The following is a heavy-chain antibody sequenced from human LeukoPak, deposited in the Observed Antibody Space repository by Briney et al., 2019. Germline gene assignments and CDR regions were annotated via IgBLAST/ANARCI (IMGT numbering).Heavy chain of an antibody. CDR1: GYTFTNYT. D-gene: IGHD1-26*01. CDR2: ISTNTGNP. J-gene: IGHJ4*02. V-gene: IGHV7-4-1*02. CDR3: ARENEVGYFDY. Sequence: ASVKVSCKASGYTFTNYTMNWVRLAPGQGLEWMGWISTNTGNPTYAQGFTGRFVFSLDTSVSTAYLQISSLKAEDTAVYYCARENEVGYFDYWGQGTLVTVSS.